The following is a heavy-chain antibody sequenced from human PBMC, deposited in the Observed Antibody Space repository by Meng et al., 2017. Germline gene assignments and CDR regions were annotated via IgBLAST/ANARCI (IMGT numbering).Heavy chain of an antibody. CDR1: GYTFTGYY. CDR3: ARSGVDIVATTWDY. Sequence: ASVKVSCKASGYTFTGYYMHWVRQAPGQGLEWMGWINAGNGNTKYSQKFQGRVTITRDTSASTAYMELSSLRSEDTAVYYCARSGVDIVATTWDYWGQGTLVTVSS. V-gene: IGHV1-3*01. D-gene: IGHD5-12*01. J-gene: IGHJ4*02. CDR2: INAGNGNT.